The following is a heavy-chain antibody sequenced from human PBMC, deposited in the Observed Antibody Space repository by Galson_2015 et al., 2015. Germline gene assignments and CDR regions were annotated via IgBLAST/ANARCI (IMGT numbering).Heavy chain of an antibody. V-gene: IGHV1-69*13. J-gene: IGHJ5*02. D-gene: IGHD5-18*01. CDR1: GGTFSTSA. CDR3: ARAKGYTYGWRFAWFDP. Sequence: SVKVSCKASGGTFSTSAITWVRQAPGQGLEWMGGIIPVLATTNYAQKFQGRVTITADEDTSTAFMDISSLRSEDTAIYYCARAKGYTYGWRFAWFDPWGQGTLVTVS. CDR2: IIPVLATT.